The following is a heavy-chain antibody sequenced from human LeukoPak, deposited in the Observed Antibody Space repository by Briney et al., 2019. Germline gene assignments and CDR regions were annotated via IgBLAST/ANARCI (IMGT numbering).Heavy chain of an antibody. CDR1: GFTFSSYW. V-gene: IGHV3-74*01. D-gene: IGHD3-22*01. Sequence: GGSLRLSCAASGFTFSSYWMHWVRQAPGKGLVWVSRINSDGSSTSYADSVKGRFTISRDNAKNSLYLQMNSLRAEDTAVYYCARGALYYHDSERGYFDYWGQGTLVTVSS. CDR2: INSDGSST. CDR3: ARGALYYHDSERGYFDY. J-gene: IGHJ4*02.